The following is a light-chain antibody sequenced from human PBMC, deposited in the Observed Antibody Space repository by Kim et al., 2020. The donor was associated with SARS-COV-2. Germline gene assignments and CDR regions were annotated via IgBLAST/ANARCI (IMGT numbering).Light chain of an antibody. CDR2: GAS. V-gene: IGKV3-15*01. Sequence: VSPGERATLSCRASQSVSNNLAWYQQKPGQAPRLLIYGASTRATGVPARFSGSGSGTEFTLTISSLQSEDFAVYYCQQYNSWPPYTFGQGTKLEI. CDR3: QQYNSWPPYT. CDR1: QSVSNN. J-gene: IGKJ2*01.